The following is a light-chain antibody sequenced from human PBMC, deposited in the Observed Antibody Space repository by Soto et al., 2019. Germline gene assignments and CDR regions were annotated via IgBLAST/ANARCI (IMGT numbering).Light chain of an antibody. V-gene: IGKV3-11*01. Sequence: EIVLTQSPATLSSSSGERATLSCRASQTVNSRLAWYQHKPGQAPRLLIYDASNRATGIPARFSGSGSGTDFTLTISSLEPEDFAVYYCQQRSNWPLTFGGGTKVDIK. J-gene: IGKJ4*01. CDR2: DAS. CDR1: QTVNSR. CDR3: QQRSNWPLT.